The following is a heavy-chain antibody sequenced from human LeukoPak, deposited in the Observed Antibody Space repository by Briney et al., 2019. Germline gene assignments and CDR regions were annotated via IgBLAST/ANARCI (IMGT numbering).Heavy chain of an antibody. CDR1: GYTFTSYD. D-gene: IGHD5-12*01. V-gene: IGHV1-8*01. J-gene: IGHJ5*02. CDR3: ARDASRVDIVATIGSPVLWFDP. Sequence: ASVKVSCKASGYTFTSYDINWVRQATGQGLEWMGWMNPNSSNTGYAQKFQGRVTMTRNTSISTAYMELSSLRSEDTAVYYCARDASRVDIVATIGSPVLWFDPWGQGTLVTVSS. CDR2: MNPNSSNT.